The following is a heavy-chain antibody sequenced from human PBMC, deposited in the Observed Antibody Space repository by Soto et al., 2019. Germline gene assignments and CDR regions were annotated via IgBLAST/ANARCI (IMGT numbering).Heavy chain of an antibody. CDR3: ARGTTVTTGTDY. V-gene: IGHV4-34*01. CDR2: INHSGST. J-gene: IGHJ4*02. D-gene: IGHD4-17*01. Sequence: QVQLQQWGAGLLKPSETLSLTCAVYGGSFSGYYWSWIRQPPGKGLEWIWEINHSGSTNYNPSLKSRVTISVDTSKNQFSLKLSSVTAADTAVYYCARGTTVTTGTDYWGQGTLVTVSS. CDR1: GGSFSGYY.